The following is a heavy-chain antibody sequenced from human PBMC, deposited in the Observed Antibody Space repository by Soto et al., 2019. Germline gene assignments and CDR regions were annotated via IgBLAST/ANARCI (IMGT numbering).Heavy chain of an antibody. CDR2: ISSRSTFI. V-gene: IGHV3-21*06. CDR1: GFTLTNEN. J-gene: IGHJ4*02. D-gene: IGHD3-22*01. CDR3: ARDPPLSMIVVVGVDDF. Sequence: PGGSLRLSCTVLGFTLTNENMNWVRQAPGKGLEWVSSISSRSTFINYADSVKGRFTISRDNDKGLVYLQTNSLRAEDTAVYYCARDPPLSMIVVVGVDDFWGQGTLVTVSS.